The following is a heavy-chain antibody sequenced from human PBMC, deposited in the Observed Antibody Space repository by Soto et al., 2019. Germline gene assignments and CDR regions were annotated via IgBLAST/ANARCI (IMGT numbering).Heavy chain of an antibody. J-gene: IGHJ4*02. CDR1: GFTFNSYA. V-gene: IGHV3-30*18. CDR3: TKPPRSGTGSGY. Sequence: PVGSLRLSCAASGFTFNSYAMSWVRQAPGKGLGWVAVISYDGSNKYYADSVKGRFTISRDNSKNTLYLQMNSLSAEDTALYYCTKPPRSGTGSGYWGQGTLVTVSS. CDR2: ISYDGSNK. D-gene: IGHD3-9*01.